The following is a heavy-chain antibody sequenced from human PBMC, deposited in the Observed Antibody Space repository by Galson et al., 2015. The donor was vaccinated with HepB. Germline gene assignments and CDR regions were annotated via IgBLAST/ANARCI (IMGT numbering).Heavy chain of an antibody. D-gene: IGHD6-13*01. Sequence: SVKVSCKASGYTFTGYYMHWVRQAPGQGLEWMGRINPNSGGTNYAQKFQGRVTMTRDTSISTAYMELSRLRSDDTAVYYCARDYEGSIAAPLDYWGQGTLVTVSS. CDR2: INPNSGGT. J-gene: IGHJ4*02. V-gene: IGHV1-2*06. CDR1: GYTFTGYY. CDR3: ARDYEGSIAAPLDY.